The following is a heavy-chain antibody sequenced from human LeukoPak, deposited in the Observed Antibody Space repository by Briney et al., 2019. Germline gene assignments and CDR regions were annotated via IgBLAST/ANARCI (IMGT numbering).Heavy chain of an antibody. V-gene: IGHV3-23*01. D-gene: IGHD3/OR15-3a*01. Sequence: GGSLRLSCAASGFTFSSYAMSWVRQAPGKGLERVSAISGSGGSTYYADSVKGRFTISRDNSKNTLYLQMNSLRTEDTALYYCAKVKSSTYYNFWRGVFDIWGQGTMVTVSS. CDR2: ISGSGGST. J-gene: IGHJ3*02. CDR3: AKVKSSTYYNFWRGVFDI. CDR1: GFTFSSYA.